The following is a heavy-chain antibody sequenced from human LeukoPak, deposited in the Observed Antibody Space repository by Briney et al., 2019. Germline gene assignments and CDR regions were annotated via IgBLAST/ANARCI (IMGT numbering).Heavy chain of an antibody. CDR2: INHSGST. CDR3: ARRASDSNTFDY. D-gene: IGHD6-13*01. V-gene: IGHV4-39*07. J-gene: IGHJ4*02. Sequence: PSETLSLTCTVSGDSISTSSNCWSWIRQPPGKGLEWIGEINHSGSTNYNPSLKSRVTISVDTSKNQFSLKLSSVTAADTAVYYCARRASDSNTFDYWGQGTLVTVSS. CDR1: GDSISTSSNC.